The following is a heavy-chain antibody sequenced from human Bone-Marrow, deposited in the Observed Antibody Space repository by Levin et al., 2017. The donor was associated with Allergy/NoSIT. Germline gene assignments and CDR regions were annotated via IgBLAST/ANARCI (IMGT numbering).Heavy chain of an antibody. D-gene: IGHD6-19*01. Sequence: SQTLSLTCAVSGGSISSSNWWSWVRQPPGKGLEWIGEIYHSGSTNYNPSLKSRVTISVDKSKNQFSLKLSSVTAADTAVYYCARAAQYSSGWYTSFDYWGQGTLVTVSS. CDR3: ARAAQYSSGWYTSFDY. V-gene: IGHV4-4*02. CDR2: IYHSGST. J-gene: IGHJ4*02. CDR1: GGSISSSNW.